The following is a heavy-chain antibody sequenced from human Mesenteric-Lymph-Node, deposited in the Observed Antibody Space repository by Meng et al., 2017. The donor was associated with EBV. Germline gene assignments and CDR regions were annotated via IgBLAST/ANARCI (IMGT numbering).Heavy chain of an antibody. J-gene: IGHJ4*02. V-gene: IGHV4-34*02. CDR3: ARVGYNYVYYFDF. D-gene: IGHD5-24*01. CDR1: AESSNGYF. Sequence: QGQLQQWGAGLWKPSETLSLSCAGYAESSNGYFWGWIRQPPGKGLEWIGEVYHTGSANYNPSLKSRVIIAVDKSNNQFSLRLSSVTAADTAVYYCARVGYNYVYYFDFWGQGTLVTVSS. CDR2: VYHTGSA.